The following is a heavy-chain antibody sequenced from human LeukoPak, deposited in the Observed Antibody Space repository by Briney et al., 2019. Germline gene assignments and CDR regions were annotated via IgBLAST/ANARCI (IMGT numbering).Heavy chain of an antibody. Sequence: GGSLRLSCAATGFTFSSDAMTWVRQAPGKGLEWVSSINDNGADTYYADSVKGRFTISRDNSKNTLYLQMNSLRAEYTAVYYCARLGYCNITSCQAFDYWGQGTLVTVSS. V-gene: IGHV3-23*01. J-gene: IGHJ4*02. CDR2: INDNGADT. CDR3: ARLGYCNITSCQAFDY. D-gene: IGHD2-2*01. CDR1: GFTFSSDA.